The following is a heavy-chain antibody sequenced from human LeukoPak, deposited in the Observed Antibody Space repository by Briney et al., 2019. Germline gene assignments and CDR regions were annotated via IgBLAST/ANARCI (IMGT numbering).Heavy chain of an antibody. V-gene: IGHV4-59*08. CDR1: GGSISSYY. CDR2: IYYSGST. D-gene: IGHD1-26*01. J-gene: IGHJ5*02. Sequence: PSETLSLTCTVSGGSISSYYWSWIRQPPGKGLEWIGYIYYSGSTNYNPSLKSRVTISVDTSKNQFSLKLSSVPAADTAVYYCASRMGVGATNWFDPWGQGTLVTVSS. CDR3: ASRMGVGATNWFDP.